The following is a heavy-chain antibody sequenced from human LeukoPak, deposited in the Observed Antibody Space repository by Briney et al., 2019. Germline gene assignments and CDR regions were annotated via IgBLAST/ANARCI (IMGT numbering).Heavy chain of an antibody. CDR1: GGSSSGYY. D-gene: IGHD5-18*01. CDR2: IYHSGST. J-gene: IGHJ5*02. Sequence: SETLSLTCTVSGGSSSGYYWGWIRQPPGKGLEWIGSIYHSGSTYYNPSLKSRVTISVDTSKNQFSLKLSSVTAADTAVYYCARVGGEMPWIQLWSTSWFDPWGQGTLVTVSS. CDR3: ARVGGEMPWIQLWSTSWFDP. V-gene: IGHV4-38-2*02.